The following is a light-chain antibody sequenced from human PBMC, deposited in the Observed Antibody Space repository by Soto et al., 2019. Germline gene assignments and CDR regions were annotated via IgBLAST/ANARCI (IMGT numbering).Light chain of an antibody. CDR1: QDISNY. Sequence: DIQMTQSPSSLSASVGDRVTITCQPSQDISNYLNWYQQKPGKAPKLLIYDASNLETGVPSRFSGSGSGTDFTFTISSLQPEDIATYYCQQYDNLPVTFGGGTKVEIK. CDR3: QQYDNLPVT. J-gene: IGKJ4*01. V-gene: IGKV1-33*01. CDR2: DAS.